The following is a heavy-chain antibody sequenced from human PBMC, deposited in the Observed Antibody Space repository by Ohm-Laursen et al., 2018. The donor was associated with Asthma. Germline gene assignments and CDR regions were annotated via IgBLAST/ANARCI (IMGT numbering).Heavy chain of an antibody. CDR2: ISGSGSPI. J-gene: IGHJ1*01. Sequence: SLRLSCAASGFTFSTLGMNWVRQAPGGGLEWVSHISGSGSPIFYADSVKGRFTISRDNAKNSLYLQMNSLRAEDTALYYCARIGAEWELPGREYSLHHWGEGALVTGSS. CDR1: GFTFSTLG. CDR3: ARIGAEWELPGREYSLHH. D-gene: IGHD1-26*01. V-gene: IGHV3-48*01.